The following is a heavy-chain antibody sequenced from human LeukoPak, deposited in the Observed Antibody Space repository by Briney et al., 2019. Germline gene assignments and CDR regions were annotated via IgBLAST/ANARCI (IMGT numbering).Heavy chain of an antibody. V-gene: IGHV3-66*01. Sequence: PGGSLRLSCAASEFSVGSNYMTWVRQAPGKGLEWVSLIYSGGSTYYADSVKGRFTISRDNSKNTLYLQMNSLRAEDTAVYYCARRTYSRSSSIFDNWGQGTLVTVSS. CDR1: EFSVGSNY. J-gene: IGHJ4*02. D-gene: IGHD6-6*01. CDR2: IYSGGST. CDR3: ARRTYSRSSSIFDN.